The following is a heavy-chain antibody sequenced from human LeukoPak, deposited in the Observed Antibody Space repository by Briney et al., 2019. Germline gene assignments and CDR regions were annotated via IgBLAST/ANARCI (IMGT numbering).Heavy chain of an antibody. CDR3: ARGLDTAMVSYGMDV. J-gene: IGHJ6*02. D-gene: IGHD5-18*01. Sequence: ASVRVSCKASGYTFTSYGISWVRQAPGQGLEWMGWISAYNGSTNYAQKLQDRVTMTTDTSTSTAYMELRSLRSDDTAVYYCARGLDTAMVSYGMDVWGQGTTVTVSS. CDR2: ISAYNGST. V-gene: IGHV1-18*01. CDR1: GYTFTSYG.